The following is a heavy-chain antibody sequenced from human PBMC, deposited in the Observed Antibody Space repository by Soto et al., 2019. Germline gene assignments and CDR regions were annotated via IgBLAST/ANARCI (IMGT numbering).Heavy chain of an antibody. CDR1: GYTFTSYG. Sequence: ASVNVSCKASGYTFTSYGISWVRQAPGQGLEWMGWISGNNDNTNYAQKLQGRVTTTTDTSTSTAYMELRSLRSDDTAVYYCARDARYSSRWDTSNFDYWGQGTLVTVSS. CDR3: ARDARYSSRWDTSNFDY. CDR2: ISGNNDNT. D-gene: IGHD6-13*01. V-gene: IGHV1-18*01. J-gene: IGHJ4*02.